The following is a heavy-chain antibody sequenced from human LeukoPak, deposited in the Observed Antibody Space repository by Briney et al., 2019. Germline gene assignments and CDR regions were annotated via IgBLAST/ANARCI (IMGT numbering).Heavy chain of an antibody. CDR3: ARGRPRGLYYYYMDV. Sequence: GASVKVSCKASGYTFTSYYMHWVRQAPGQGLEWMGIINPSGGSTSYAQKFQGRVTMTRDTSTSTVYMELSSLRSEDTAVYYCARGRPRGLYYYYMDVWGKGTTVTVSS. V-gene: IGHV1-46*01. CDR1: GYTFTSYY. J-gene: IGHJ6*03. CDR2: INPSGGST. D-gene: IGHD3-10*01.